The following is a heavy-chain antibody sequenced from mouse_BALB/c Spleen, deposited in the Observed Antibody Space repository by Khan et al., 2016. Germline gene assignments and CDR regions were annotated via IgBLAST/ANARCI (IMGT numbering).Heavy chain of an antibody. J-gene: IGHJ3*01. CDR3: ARIYYGEAY. D-gene: IGHD2-1*01. Sequence: VQLQQSGADLVKPGASVKLSCTASGFNIKDTYIHWVKQRPEQALEWIGRIDPANGNTEYDPKFQGKATITADISSNTAYLQLSSLTSEDTAVYYCARIYYGEAYWGQGTLVTVSA. CDR2: IDPANGNT. CDR1: GFNIKDTY. V-gene: IGHV14-3*02.